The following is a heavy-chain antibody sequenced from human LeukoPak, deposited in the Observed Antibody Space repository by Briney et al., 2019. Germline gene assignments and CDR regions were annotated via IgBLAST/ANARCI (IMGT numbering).Heavy chain of an antibody. CDR2: ISSSSSYI. Sequence: GGPLRLSCAASGFSFSSYSMNWVRQAPGKGLEWVSSISSSSSYIYYADSVKGRFTISRDNAKNSLYLQMNSLRAEDTAVYYCARDYPDYFDYWGQGTLVTVSS. J-gene: IGHJ4*02. CDR3: ARDYPDYFDY. D-gene: IGHD3-16*02. V-gene: IGHV3-21*01. CDR1: GFSFSSYS.